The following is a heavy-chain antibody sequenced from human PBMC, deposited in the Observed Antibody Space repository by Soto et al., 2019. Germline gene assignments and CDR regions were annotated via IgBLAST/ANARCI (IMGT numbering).Heavy chain of an antibody. D-gene: IGHD6-13*01. J-gene: IGHJ4*02. V-gene: IGHV4-59*01. Sequence: SETLSLTCTVSSDSISSYYWSWIRQPPGKRLEWIGYISYSGSTDYNPSLKSRVTISGDTSKNQFSLKVSSVTAADTAVYYCARGTSWQLPFDYWGQGTLITVSS. CDR1: SDSISSYY. CDR2: ISYSGST. CDR3: ARGTSWQLPFDY.